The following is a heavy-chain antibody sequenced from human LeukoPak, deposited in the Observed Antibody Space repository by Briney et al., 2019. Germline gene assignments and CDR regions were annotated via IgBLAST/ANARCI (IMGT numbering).Heavy chain of an antibody. J-gene: IGHJ6*02. D-gene: IGHD3-16*01. CDR3: ARGGGLDV. Sequence: GGSLRLSCVGSGITFSSYWMNWVRQAPGKGLEWVAIIKQDGSETQYVDSAKGRFTISRDNAKNSLYLQMSNLRAEDTAVYFCARGGGLDVWGQGATVTVSS. V-gene: IGHV3-7*03. CDR1: GITFSSYW. CDR2: IKQDGSET.